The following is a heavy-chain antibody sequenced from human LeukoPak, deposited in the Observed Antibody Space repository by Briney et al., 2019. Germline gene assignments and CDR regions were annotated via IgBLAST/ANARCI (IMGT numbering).Heavy chain of an antibody. V-gene: IGHV3-23*01. D-gene: IGHD3-10*01. CDR1: GFSFSSYA. CDR3: AKRNTMVRGGPCFDY. CDR2: IFGNGDTT. Sequence: GGSLRLSCAASGFSFSSYAMNWVRQAPGKGLEWVSIIFGNGDTTYYADSVKGRFTVSRDNSKDTLYLQMNDLRPNDTAIYYCAKRNTMVRGGPCFDYWGQGLLVTVSS. J-gene: IGHJ4*02.